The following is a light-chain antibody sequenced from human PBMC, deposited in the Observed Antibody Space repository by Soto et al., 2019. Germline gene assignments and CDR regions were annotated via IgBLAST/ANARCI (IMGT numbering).Light chain of an antibody. CDR3: QQAYSFPIT. V-gene: IGKV1D-12*01. CDR2: GAS. Sequence: DIQVTQSPSSVSASVGDRVTITCRSSQKIAAYLAWYQHKPGRTPQHMIHGASRLQSGVPARFSGSGSGADFTLSINSLQPEDFATYYCQQAYSFPITFGQGTRLEIK. J-gene: IGKJ5*01. CDR1: QKIAAY.